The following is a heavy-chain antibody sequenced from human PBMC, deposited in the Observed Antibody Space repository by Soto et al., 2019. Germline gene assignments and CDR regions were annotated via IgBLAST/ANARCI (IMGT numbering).Heavy chain of an antibody. V-gene: IGHV4-59*08. CDR2: IYYSGGT. J-gene: IGHJ4*02. Sequence: SETLSLTCTVSGGSITSFHWSWIRQPPGKGLEWIGYIYYSGGTRYNPSLKSRVTISVDTSKKQFSLTLSSVTAADTAVYYCAADTSGYYQFDYWGQGTLVTVSS. D-gene: IGHD3-22*01. CDR1: GGSITSFH. CDR3: AADTSGYYQFDY.